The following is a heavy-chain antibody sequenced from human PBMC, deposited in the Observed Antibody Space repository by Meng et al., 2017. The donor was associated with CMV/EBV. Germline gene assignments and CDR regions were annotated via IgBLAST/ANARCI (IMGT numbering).Heavy chain of an antibody. CDR1: GGTFSSYA. D-gene: IGHD3-22*01. Sequence: SVKVSCKASGGTFSSYAISWVRQAPGQGLEWMGGIIPIFGTANYAQKFQGRVTMTRDTSISTAYMELSRLRSDDTAVYYCASPYYYDSSGYYFDYWGQGTLVTVSS. J-gene: IGHJ4*02. CDR2: IIPIFGTA. CDR3: ASPYYYDSSGYYFDY. V-gene: IGHV1-69*05.